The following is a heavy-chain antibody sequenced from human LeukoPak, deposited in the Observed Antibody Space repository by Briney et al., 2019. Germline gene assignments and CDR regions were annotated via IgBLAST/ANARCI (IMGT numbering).Heavy chain of an antibody. V-gene: IGHV4-39*01. J-gene: IGHJ4*02. CDR1: GGPFSSSSYY. D-gene: IGHD3-10*01. CDR3: ARGFGSGSYYHY. CDR2: IYYSGST. Sequence: SETLSVTCTVSGGPFSSSSYYWGWIRQPPGKGLEWIGSIYYSGSTYYNPSLKSRVTISVDTSKNQFSLKLSSVTAADTAVYYCARGFGSGSYYHYWGQGTLVTVSS.